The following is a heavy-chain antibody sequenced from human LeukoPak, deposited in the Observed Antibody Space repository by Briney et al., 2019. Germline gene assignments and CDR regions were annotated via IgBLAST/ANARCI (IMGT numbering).Heavy chain of an antibody. D-gene: IGHD2-15*01. CDR2: ISGSGRST. V-gene: IGHV3-23*01. J-gene: IGHJ3*02. Sequence: GGSLRLSCAASGFTFSNYVMSWVRQAPGKGLECVSGISGSGRSTYYADSVKGRFTISRDNSKNTLYLQMNSLRAEDTAVYYCAKDWCSGGGCYPDAFDIWGQGTMVTVSS. CDR1: GFTFSNYV. CDR3: AKDWCSGGGCYPDAFDI.